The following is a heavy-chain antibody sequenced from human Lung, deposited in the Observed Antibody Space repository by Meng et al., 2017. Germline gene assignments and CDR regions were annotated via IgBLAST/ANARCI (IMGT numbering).Heavy chain of an antibody. Sequence: QVDPVQSGAEVKKPGASVKVSCKSSDYTFTGYGVSWVRQAPGQGLEWMAWLGAHDGDRSHAPRFQGRVTVTADRLTATSFMELRNLRYDDTAVYYCARGTPGRSYSDFWCQGTLVTVSS. D-gene: IGHD3-10*01. CDR2: LGAHDGDR. CDR3: ARGTPGRSYSDF. J-gene: IGHJ4*02. V-gene: IGHV1-18*04. CDR1: DYTFTGYG.